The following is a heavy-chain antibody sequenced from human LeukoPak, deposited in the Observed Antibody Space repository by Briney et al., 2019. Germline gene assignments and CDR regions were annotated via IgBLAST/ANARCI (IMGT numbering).Heavy chain of an antibody. D-gene: IGHD2-15*01. V-gene: IGHV3-15*01. CDR2: IKSKTDGGTT. CDR3: TTANLGYCSGGSCYQFDP. J-gene: IGHJ5*02. Sequence: GGSLRLSCAASGFTFSNAWMSWVRQAPGKGLEWVGRIKSKTDGGTTDYAAPVKGRFTISRDDSKNTLYLQMNSLKTEDTAVYYCTTANLGYCSGGSCYQFDPWGQGTLVTVSS. CDR1: GFTFSNAW.